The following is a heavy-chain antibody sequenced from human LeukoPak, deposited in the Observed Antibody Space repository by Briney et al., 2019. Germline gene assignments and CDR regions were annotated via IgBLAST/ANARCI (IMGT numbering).Heavy chain of an antibody. Sequence: GASVKVSCKASGGTFSSYAISWVRQAPGQGLEWMGRIIPILDIANYAQKFQGRVTITADKSTSTAYMELSSLRSEDTAVYYCAYMDDNYYDSSGYPRDYWGQGTLVTVSS. CDR2: IIPILDIA. J-gene: IGHJ4*02. CDR1: GGTFSSYA. V-gene: IGHV1-69*04. CDR3: AYMDDNYYDSSGYPRDY. D-gene: IGHD3-22*01.